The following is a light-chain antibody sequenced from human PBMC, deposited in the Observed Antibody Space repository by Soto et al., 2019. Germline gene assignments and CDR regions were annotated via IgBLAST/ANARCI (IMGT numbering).Light chain of an antibody. CDR3: SSTTRTYFVIV. Sequence: QSALTQPPSVSGSPGQSVTISCTGTSSDIGHGNRVSWYQQSPGTAPRLMIYEVNNRPSGVPDRFSGSKSGNTASLTISGLQPEDEADYYCSSTTRTYFVIVFGGGTKLTVL. J-gene: IGLJ2*01. CDR2: EVN. V-gene: IGLV2-18*02. CDR1: SSDIGHGNR.